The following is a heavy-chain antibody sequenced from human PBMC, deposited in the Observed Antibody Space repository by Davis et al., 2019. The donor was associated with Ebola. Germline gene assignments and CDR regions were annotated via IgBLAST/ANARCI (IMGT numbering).Heavy chain of an antibody. D-gene: IGHD4-17*01. CDR1: GGSISTYH. V-gene: IGHV4-59*08. CDR3: ARRRSYFDY. CDR2: IYYGGTT. J-gene: IGHJ4*02. Sequence: GSLRLSCTVSGGSISTYHWNWIRQTPGKGLEWIGYIYYGGTTKYNPSLTSRVTISVGPSRNQVSLNLSSVTAADTAVYYCARRRSYFDYWGQGTLVTVSS.